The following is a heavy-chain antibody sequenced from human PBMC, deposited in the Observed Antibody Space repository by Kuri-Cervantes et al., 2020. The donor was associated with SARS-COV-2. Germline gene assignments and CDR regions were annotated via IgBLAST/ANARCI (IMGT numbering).Heavy chain of an antibody. J-gene: IGHJ3*01. CDR1: GGTFSSYA. CDR2: IIPIFGTA. Sequence: SVKVSCKASGGTFSSYAISWVRQAPGQGLEWMGGIIPIFGTANYAQKFQGRVTITADKSTSTAYMELSSLRSEDTAVYYCARATGTTGPRAYDFWGQGTMVTVSS. D-gene: IGHD1-1*01. V-gene: IGHV1-69*06. CDR3: ARATGTTGPRAYDF.